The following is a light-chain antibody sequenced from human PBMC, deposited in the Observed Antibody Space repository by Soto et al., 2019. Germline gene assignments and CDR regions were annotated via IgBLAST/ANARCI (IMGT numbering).Light chain of an antibody. CDR2: GAS. V-gene: IGKV3-20*01. CDR1: RSVSTNY. Sequence: ENVMTQSPGTLSLSPGERATLSCRASRSVSTNYVAWYQQKPGQAPRLLIYGASSRASGIPDRFRGSGSGTDFTLTISRLEPEDFAVYYCQQYANSHGTFGQGTKVDIK. J-gene: IGKJ1*01. CDR3: QQYANSHGT.